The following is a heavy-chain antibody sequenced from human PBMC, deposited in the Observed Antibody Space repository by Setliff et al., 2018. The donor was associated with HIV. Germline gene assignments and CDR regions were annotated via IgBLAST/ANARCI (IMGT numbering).Heavy chain of an antibody. CDR2: INPSGGST. V-gene: IGHV1-46*03. D-gene: IGHD2-2*01. J-gene: IGHJ6*03. Sequence: ASVKVSCKASGYTFTSYYMHWVRQAPGQGLEWMGTINPSGGSTSYAQKFQGRVTMTRDTSTSTVYMELSSLRSEDTAVYYCARDCSSTSCPGSFNYYYYYYYMYVWGKGTTVTVSS. CDR1: GYTFTSYY. CDR3: ARDCSSTSCPGSFNYYYYYYYMYV.